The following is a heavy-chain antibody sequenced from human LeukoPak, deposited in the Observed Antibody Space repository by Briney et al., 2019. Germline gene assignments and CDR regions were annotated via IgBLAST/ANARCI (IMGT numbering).Heavy chain of an antibody. Sequence: GGSLRLSCAASGLTFSIYSMNWVRQAPGKGLEWISYISSSSSLRYYADSVKGRFTVSRDNAKSSLHLQMSSLRAEDTAVYYCARDSNDYSSPPDVWGKGTTVTVFS. V-gene: IGHV3-48*01. J-gene: IGHJ6*04. D-gene: IGHD6-13*01. CDR1: GLTFSIYS. CDR3: ARDSNDYSSPPDV. CDR2: ISSSSSLR.